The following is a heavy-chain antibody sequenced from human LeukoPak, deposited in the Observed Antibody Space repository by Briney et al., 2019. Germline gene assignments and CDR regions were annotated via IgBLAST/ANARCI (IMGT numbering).Heavy chain of an antibody. J-gene: IGHJ4*02. CDR1: GFTFSNYG. V-gene: IGHV3-30*02. D-gene: IGHD3-10*01. Sequence: GGSLRLSCAPSGFTFSNYGMHWVRQAPGKGLEWVAFIPYDGTNKYYADSVKGRFTISRDNSKNTLYLRMNSLRAADTALYYCVQGTRRGAITMVRGVIGKSYYFDSWGQGTLVTVSS. CDR3: VQGTRRGAITMVRGVIGKSYYFDS. CDR2: IPYDGTNK.